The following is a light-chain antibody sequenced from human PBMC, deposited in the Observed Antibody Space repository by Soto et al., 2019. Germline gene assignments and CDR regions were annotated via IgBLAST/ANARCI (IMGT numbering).Light chain of an antibody. Sequence: DIQMTQSPCTLSASVGDRVTITCRAGRNITKWLAWYQQKPGKAPRVLIYEASNLESGVPSRFSGSGSGTEFTLTISSLQPDDFATYYCQEYSSYFGGGTRVEIK. CDR2: EAS. CDR3: QEYSSY. CDR1: RNITKW. J-gene: IGKJ4*01. V-gene: IGKV1-5*01.